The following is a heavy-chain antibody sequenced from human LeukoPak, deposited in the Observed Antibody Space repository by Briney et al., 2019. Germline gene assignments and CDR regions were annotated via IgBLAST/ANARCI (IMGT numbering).Heavy chain of an antibody. J-gene: IGHJ4*02. D-gene: IGHD3-22*01. CDR3: ARVYDSSGYCDY. Sequence: GGSLRLSCAASGFTFSSYAMHWVRQAPGKGLEWVAVISYDGSNKYYADSVKGRFTISRDNSKNTLYLQVNSLRAEDTAVYYCARVYDSSGYCDYWGQGTLVTVSS. CDR2: ISYDGSNK. CDR1: GFTFSSYA. V-gene: IGHV3-30-3*01.